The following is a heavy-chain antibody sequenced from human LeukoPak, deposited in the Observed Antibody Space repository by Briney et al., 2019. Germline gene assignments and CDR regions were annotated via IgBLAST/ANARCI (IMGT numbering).Heavy chain of an antibody. CDR3: ARGVATTGAKFFDY. D-gene: IGHD6-13*01. Sequence: ASVKVSCKASGYTFSVYYIHWLRQAPRQGLEWLGWINPNNGGTLYSQKFQGGVTMSRDTSISAVYMELNRLTTDDTAVYFCARGVATTGAKFFDYWGQGTLVTVSS. V-gene: IGHV1-2*02. CDR1: GYTFSVYY. CDR2: INPNNGGT. J-gene: IGHJ4*02.